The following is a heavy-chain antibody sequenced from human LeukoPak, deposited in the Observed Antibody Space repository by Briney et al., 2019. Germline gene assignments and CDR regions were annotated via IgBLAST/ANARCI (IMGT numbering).Heavy chain of an antibody. CDR3: AREAGIPPNTQQWPTSVDY. CDR1: GFTFRSYW. CDR2: IHQAGSEK. J-gene: IGHJ4*02. Sequence: GGSLRLSCAASGFTFRSYWMSWVRQAPGKGLEWVANIHQAGSEKYYMDSVKGRFTISRDTAKNSLYLQMISLRAEDTAVYYCAREAGIPPNTQQWPTSVDYWGQGTLVTVSS. D-gene: IGHD6-19*01. V-gene: IGHV3-7*05.